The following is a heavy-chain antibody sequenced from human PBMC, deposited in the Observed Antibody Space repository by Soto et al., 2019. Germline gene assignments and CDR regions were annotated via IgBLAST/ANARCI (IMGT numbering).Heavy chain of an antibody. CDR2: IAYTGIT. Sequence: SETLSLTCSVSGGPIRSYYLSWVRQAPGKGLEWIAYIAYTGITGYNPSLRSRVTISGDTSQNVFSLKMTSVTAADTAVYYCAREGFSGYEALDYWGQGILVTVSS. CDR1: GGPIRSYY. CDR3: AREGFSGYEALDY. D-gene: IGHD5-12*01. V-gene: IGHV4-59*01. J-gene: IGHJ4*02.